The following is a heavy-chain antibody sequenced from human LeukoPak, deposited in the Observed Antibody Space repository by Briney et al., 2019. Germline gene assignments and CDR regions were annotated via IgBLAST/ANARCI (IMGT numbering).Heavy chain of an antibody. CDR1: GSTFSNYG. Sequence: HPGGSLRLSCEAPGSTFSNYGMNWVRQAPGKGLEWVSGIGGSGGFTTYFADSVKGRFTISRDNSKNTLYLQMNSLRAEDTAVYYCAGTYYYDKGAFDIWGQGTMVTVSS. V-gene: IGHV3-23*01. CDR2: IGGSGGFTT. CDR3: AGTYYYDKGAFDI. D-gene: IGHD3-22*01. J-gene: IGHJ3*02.